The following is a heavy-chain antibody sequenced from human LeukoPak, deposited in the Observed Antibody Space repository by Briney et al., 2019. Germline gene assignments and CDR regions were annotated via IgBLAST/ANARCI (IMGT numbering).Heavy chain of an antibody. CDR2: IYYSGST. CDR3: ARGDIVATSAYFDY. J-gene: IGHJ4*02. CDR1: GGSINSYS. Sequence: PSETLSLTCTVSGGSINSYSWSWIRRPPGKRLEWIGYIYYSGSTHYNPSLKSRVTISVDTSKNQFSLKLSSVTAADTAVYYCARGDIVATSAYFDYWGQISLAYVSS. D-gene: IGHD5-12*01. V-gene: IGHV4-59*01.